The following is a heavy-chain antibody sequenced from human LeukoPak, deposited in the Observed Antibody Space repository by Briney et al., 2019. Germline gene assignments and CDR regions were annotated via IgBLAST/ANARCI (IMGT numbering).Heavy chain of an antibody. D-gene: IGHD3-22*01. Sequence: GGSLRLSCAASGFTFSTYNMNWVRQAPGKGLEWVSSISSSSSYIYYADSVKGRFTISRDNAKNSLYLQMNSLRAEDTAVYYCARGSGYYYDSSGYYGLYFDYWGQGTLVTVSS. CDR1: GFTFSTYN. CDR3: ARGSGYYYDSSGYYGLYFDY. CDR2: ISSSSSYI. J-gene: IGHJ4*02. V-gene: IGHV3-21*01.